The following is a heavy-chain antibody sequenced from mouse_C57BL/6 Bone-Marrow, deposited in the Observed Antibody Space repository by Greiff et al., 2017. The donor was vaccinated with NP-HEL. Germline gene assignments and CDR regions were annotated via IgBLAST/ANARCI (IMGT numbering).Heavy chain of an antibody. CDR1: GYTFTDYY. J-gene: IGHJ4*01. CDR3: ARSEAHRELRPPAMDY. CDR2: IFPGRGST. Sequence: VKLMESGPELVKPGASVKISCKASGYTFTDYYINWVKQRPGQGLEWIGWIFPGRGSTYYNEKFKGKATLTVDKSSSTAYMLLSSLTSEDSAVYFCARSEAHRELRPPAMDYWGQGTSVTVSS. D-gene: IGHD3-2*02. V-gene: IGHV1-75*01.